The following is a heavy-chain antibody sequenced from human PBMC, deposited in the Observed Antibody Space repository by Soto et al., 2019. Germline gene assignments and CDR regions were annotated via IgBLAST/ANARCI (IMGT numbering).Heavy chain of an antibody. CDR2: IGGSGGDT. CDR1: GFTFSIYA. Sequence: GGSLRLSCAASGFTFSIYAMSWVRQAPGKGLEWVSTIGGSGGDTTYADFVRGRFTVSRDNSRNTLYLQMNSLRAEDTAIYYCAKDAPGSGWLSDYWGRGTLVTVSS. CDR3: AKDAPGSGWLSDY. J-gene: IGHJ4*02. D-gene: IGHD3-22*01. V-gene: IGHV3-23*01.